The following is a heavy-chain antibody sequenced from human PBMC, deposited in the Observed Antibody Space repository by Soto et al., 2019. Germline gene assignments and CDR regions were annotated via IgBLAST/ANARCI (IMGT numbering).Heavy chain of an antibody. Sequence: GASVKVSCKASGYTFTSYAMHSVRQAPGQRLEWMGGIIPIFGTANYAQKFQGRVTITRDASASTAYMELSSLRSEDMAVYYCAREPPAVAGAGGDSYYYAMDVWGQGTTVTVSS. J-gene: IGHJ6*02. D-gene: IGHD6-19*01. CDR1: GYTFTSYA. CDR3: AREPPAVAGAGGDSYYYAMDV. V-gene: IGHV1-3*01. CDR2: IIPIFGTA.